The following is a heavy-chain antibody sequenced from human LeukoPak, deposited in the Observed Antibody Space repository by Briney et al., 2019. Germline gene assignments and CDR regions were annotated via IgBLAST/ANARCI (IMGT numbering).Heavy chain of an antibody. V-gene: IGHV4-61*02. D-gene: IGHD3-10*01. CDR3: ARAVYTYGSGSYSFDY. Sequence: SETLSLTCTASGDSISSGDYYWSWIRQPAGKELELIGRISSSGSTNYNPSLKSRVTISVDTSKNQFSLKLSSVTAADTAVYYCARAVYTYGSGSYSFDYWGQGTLVTVSS. CDR1: GDSISSGDYY. CDR2: ISSSGST. J-gene: IGHJ4*02.